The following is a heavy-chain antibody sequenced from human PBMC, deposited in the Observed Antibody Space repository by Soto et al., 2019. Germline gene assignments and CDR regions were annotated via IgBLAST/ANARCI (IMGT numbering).Heavy chain of an antibody. J-gene: IGHJ3*02. Sequence: QVQLVQSGAEGKKPGASVKVSCKASGYTFTSYAMHWVRQAPGQRLEWMGWINAGNGNTKYSQKFQGRVTITRDTSASTAYMELSSLRSEDTAVYYCARLLWFGELFHAFDIWGQGTMVTVSS. D-gene: IGHD3-10*01. CDR3: ARLLWFGELFHAFDI. CDR1: GYTFTSYA. CDR2: INAGNGNT. V-gene: IGHV1-3*01.